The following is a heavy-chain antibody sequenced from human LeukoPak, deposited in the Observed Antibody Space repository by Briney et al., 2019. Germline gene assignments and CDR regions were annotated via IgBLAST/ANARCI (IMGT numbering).Heavy chain of an antibody. CDR2: IKQDGSEK. V-gene: IGHV3-7*01. Sequence: GGSLRLSCAASGFTFSSYWMSWVRQAPGKGLEWVANIKQDGSEKYYLDSVKGRFTISRDNAKNSLYLQMNSLRAEDTAVYYCAKSITMVRGVITYYFDYWGQGTLVTVSS. D-gene: IGHD3-10*01. J-gene: IGHJ4*02. CDR3: AKSITMVRGVITYYFDY. CDR1: GFTFSSYW.